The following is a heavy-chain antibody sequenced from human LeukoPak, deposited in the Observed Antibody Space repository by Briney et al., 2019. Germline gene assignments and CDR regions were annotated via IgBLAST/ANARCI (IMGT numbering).Heavy chain of an antibody. CDR3: ARGTSYGHYYYYYMDV. V-gene: IGHV3-66*02. CDR2: IYSGGST. J-gene: IGHJ6*03. Sequence: GGSLRLSCAASGFTFSSYGMTWVRQAPGKGLEWVSVIYSGGSTYYADSVKGRFTISRDNSKNTLYLQMGSLRAEDMAVYYCARGTSYGHYYYYYMDVWGKGTTVTVSS. D-gene: IGHD5-18*01. CDR1: GFTFSSYG.